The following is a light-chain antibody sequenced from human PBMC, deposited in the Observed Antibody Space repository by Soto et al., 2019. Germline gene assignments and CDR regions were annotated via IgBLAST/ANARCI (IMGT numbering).Light chain of an antibody. CDR2: KAS. CDR3: QQYNTWPRT. J-gene: IGKJ1*01. CDR1: QTISSW. Sequence: DIQMTQSPSTLSGSVGDRVTITCRASQTISSWLAWYQQKPGKAPKLLIYKASTLKSGVPSRFSGSGSGTEFTLTISSLQPEDFAVYYCQQYNTWPRTFGQGTKVDIK. V-gene: IGKV1-5*03.